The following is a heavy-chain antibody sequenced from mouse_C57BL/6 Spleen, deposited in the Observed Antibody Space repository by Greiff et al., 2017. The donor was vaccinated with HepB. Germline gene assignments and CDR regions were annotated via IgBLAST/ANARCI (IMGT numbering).Heavy chain of an antibody. CDR2: INYDGSST. CDR3: ARVYGSSFYY. CDR1: GFTFSDYY. J-gene: IGHJ2*01. D-gene: IGHD1-1*01. V-gene: IGHV5-16*01. Sequence: EVKLMESEGGLVQPGSSMKLSCTASGFTFSDYYMAWVRQVPEKGLEWVANINYDGSSTYYLDSLKSRFIISRDNAKNILYLQMSSLKSEDTATYYCARVYGSSFYYWGQGTTLTVSS.